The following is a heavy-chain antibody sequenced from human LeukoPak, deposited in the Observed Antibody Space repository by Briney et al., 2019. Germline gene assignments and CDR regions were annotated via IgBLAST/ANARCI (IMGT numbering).Heavy chain of an antibody. CDR3: ARDPSYYDILTGYSRPNPFDY. CDR1: GGTFSSYG. D-gene: IGHD3-9*01. Sequence: ASVKVSCKASGGTFSSYGISWVRQAPGQGLEWMGWISAYNGNTNYAQKLQGRVTMTTDTSTSTAYMELRSLRSDDTAVYYCARDPSYYDILTGYSRPNPFDYWGQGTLVTVSS. V-gene: IGHV1-18*01. CDR2: ISAYNGNT. J-gene: IGHJ4*02.